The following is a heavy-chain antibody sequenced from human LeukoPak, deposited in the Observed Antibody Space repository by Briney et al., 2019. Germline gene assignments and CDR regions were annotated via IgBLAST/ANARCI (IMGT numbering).Heavy chain of an antibody. D-gene: IGHD6-13*01. CDR2: IKQDGSVK. V-gene: IGHV3-7*03. Sequence: GGSLRLSCAASGFTFSTYWMSWVRQTPEKGLEFVANIKQDGSVKNYMDSLKGRSTISRDNAKNSLYLQMNSLRPEDTALYYCAKDMRIAVAEMGFFDYWGQGTLVTVSS. CDR1: GFTFSTYW. J-gene: IGHJ4*02. CDR3: AKDMRIAVAEMGFFDY.